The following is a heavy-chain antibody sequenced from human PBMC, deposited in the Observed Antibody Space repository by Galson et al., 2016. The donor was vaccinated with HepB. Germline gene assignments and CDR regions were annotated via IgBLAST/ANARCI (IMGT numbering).Heavy chain of an antibody. D-gene: IGHD6-19*01. V-gene: IGHV4-59*01. Sequence: ETLSLTCTVSGASISGYYLSWIRQPPGKGLEWTGYIYSSGRTNYNPSLKSRVTISVDTSKNQFSLKLSSVTAADTAVYYCARDDSGGWYGFHYGMDVWGQGTTVTVSS. CDR2: IYSSGRT. CDR3: ARDDSGGWYGFHYGMDV. J-gene: IGHJ6*02. CDR1: GASISGYY.